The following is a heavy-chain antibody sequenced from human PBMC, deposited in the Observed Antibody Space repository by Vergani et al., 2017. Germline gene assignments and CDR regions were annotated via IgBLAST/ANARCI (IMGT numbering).Heavy chain of an antibody. CDR2: IIPVLGKT. CDR1: GATFRSNT. Sequence: QVKLVHSGAEVKKPGSSVKVSCKASGATFRSNTISWVRQVPGQGLEWMGRIIPVLGKTKYAQDFQGRLTITADTSTSTAYMELTSLRSQDTAVYYCARDPLGYGGDPEDYYYGMDVWVQGTTVTVSS. J-gene: IGHJ6*02. V-gene: IGHV1-69*08. CDR3: ARDPLGYGGDPEDYYYGMDV. D-gene: IGHD2-21*02.